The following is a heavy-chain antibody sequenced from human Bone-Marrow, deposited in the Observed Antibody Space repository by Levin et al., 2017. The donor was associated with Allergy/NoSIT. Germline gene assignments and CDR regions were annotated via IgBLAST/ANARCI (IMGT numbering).Heavy chain of an antibody. CDR1: GYSFTGFY. Sequence: GESLKISCQASGYSFTGFYLHWIRQAPRQGLEWMGWISPNSGGPNYAQKFQGMVTMSRDTSISPAYMELSRLRSDDTAVYYCSRRPHYYDSSGYYGSHAFDIWGQGTMVTV. J-gene: IGHJ3*02. CDR2: ISPNSGGP. D-gene: IGHD3-22*01. CDR3: SRRPHYYDSSGYYGSHAFDI. V-gene: IGHV1-2*02.